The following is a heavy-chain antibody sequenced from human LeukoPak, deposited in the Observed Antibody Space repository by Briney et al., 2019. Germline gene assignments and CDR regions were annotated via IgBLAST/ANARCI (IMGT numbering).Heavy chain of an antibody. CDR1: GGSISSYY. Sequence: SETLSLTCTVSGGSISSYYWSWIRQPPGKGLEWIGYIYYSGSTNYNPSLKSRVTTSVDTSKNQFSLKLSSVTAADTAVYYCARVYSSGYYYSRLGVDFDYWGQGTLVTVSS. CDR3: ARVYSSGYYYSRLGVDFDY. J-gene: IGHJ4*02. CDR2: IYYSGST. V-gene: IGHV4-59*08. D-gene: IGHD3-22*01.